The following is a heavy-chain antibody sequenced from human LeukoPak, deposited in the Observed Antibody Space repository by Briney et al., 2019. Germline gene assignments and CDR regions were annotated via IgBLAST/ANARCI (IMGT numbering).Heavy chain of an antibody. CDR1: GGSISSYY. CDR3: ARDTAFGYSSSWYAY. J-gene: IGHJ4*02. V-gene: IGHV4-4*08. CDR2: IYTSGST. D-gene: IGHD6-13*01. Sequence: SETLSLTCTVSGGSISSYYWSWIRQPPGKGLEWIGRIYTSGSTNYNPSLKSRDTISVDTSKNQFSLKLSSVTAADTAVYYCARDTAFGYSSSWYAYWGQGTLVTVSS.